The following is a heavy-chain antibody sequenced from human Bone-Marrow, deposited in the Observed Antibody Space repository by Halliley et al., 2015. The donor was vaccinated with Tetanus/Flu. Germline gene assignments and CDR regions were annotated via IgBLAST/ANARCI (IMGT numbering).Heavy chain of an antibody. V-gene: IGHV4-59*01. D-gene: IGHD5-12*01. J-gene: IGHJ4*02. CDR2: IYYSGST. Sequence: TLSLTCAVSGGSISSDYWNWIRQPPGKGLEWIAYIYYSGSTNYNPSLKSRVTISVDMSKNQFSLRLTSVTVADTAVYYCARDRHGGYWFDYWGQGTLVTVSS. CDR3: ARDRHGGYWFDY. CDR1: GGSISSDY.